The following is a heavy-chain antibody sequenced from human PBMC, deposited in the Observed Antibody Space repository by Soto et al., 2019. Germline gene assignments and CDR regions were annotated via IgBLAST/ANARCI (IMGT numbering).Heavy chain of an antibody. CDR3: AKKPSAAPRNWFDP. J-gene: IGHJ5*02. V-gene: IGHV3-23*01. CDR1: GFTFSSYA. Sequence: GGSLRLSCAASGFTFSSYAMSWVRQAPGKGLEWVSAISGSGGSTYYADSVKGRFTISRDNSKNTLYLQMNSMRAEDTAVYYCAKKPSAAPRNWFDPWGQGTLVTVSS. D-gene: IGHD2-2*01. CDR2: ISGSGGST.